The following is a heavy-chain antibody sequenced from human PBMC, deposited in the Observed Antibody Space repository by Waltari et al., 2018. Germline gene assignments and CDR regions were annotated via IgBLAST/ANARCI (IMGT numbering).Heavy chain of an antibody. Sequence: QVQLVQSGAEVKKPGASVKVSCKVSGYTLTELSMHWVGPATGKGLEWMGGFDPEDGETIYAQKFQGRVTMTEDTSTDTAYMELGSLRSEDTSVYYCATDRGRSSWLQSSWFDPWGQGTLVTVSS. CDR1: GYTLTELS. CDR2: FDPEDGET. J-gene: IGHJ5*02. V-gene: IGHV1-24*01. D-gene: IGHD6-13*01. CDR3: ATDRGRSSWLQSSWFDP.